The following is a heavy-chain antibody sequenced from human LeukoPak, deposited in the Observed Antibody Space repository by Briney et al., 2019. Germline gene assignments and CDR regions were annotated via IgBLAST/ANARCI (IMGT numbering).Heavy chain of an antibody. J-gene: IGHJ3*02. CDR3: ARDRLGAGSFDI. CDR2: IHSSSSSI. Sequence: GGSLRLSCAASGFTFSTYIMNWVRQAPGKGLEWISYIHSSSSSIYYADSVKGRFTISRDNAKNSLYLQMNSLRDEDTAVYFCARDRLGAGSFDIWGQETMVTVSS. D-gene: IGHD7-27*01. CDR1: GFTFSTYI. V-gene: IGHV3-48*02.